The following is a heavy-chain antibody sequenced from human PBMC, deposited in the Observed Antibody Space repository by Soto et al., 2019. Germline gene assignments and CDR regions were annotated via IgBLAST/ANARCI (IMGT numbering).Heavy chain of an antibody. V-gene: IGHV4-34*01. CDR1: GGSFSGYY. CDR2: INHSGST. CDR3: ARAKMEGFSWVPAAITVALFDP. J-gene: IGHJ5*02. D-gene: IGHD2-2*02. Sequence: SETLSLTCAVYGGSFSGYYWSWIRQPPGKGLEWIGEINHSGSTNYNPSLKSRVTISVDTSKNQFSLKLSSVTAADTAVYYCARAKMEGFSWVPAAITVALFDPWGQGTLVTVSS.